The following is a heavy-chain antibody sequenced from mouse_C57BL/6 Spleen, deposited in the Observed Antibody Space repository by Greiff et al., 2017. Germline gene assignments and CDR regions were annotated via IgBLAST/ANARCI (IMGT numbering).Heavy chain of an antibody. V-gene: IGHV1-50*01. CDR2: IDPSDSYT. Sequence: QVQLQQPGAELVKPGASVKLSCKASGYTFTSYWMQWVKQRPGQGLEWIGEIDPSDSYTNYNQKFKGKATLTVDTSSSTAYMQLSSLTSEEAAVYYCARGTAMVTTRGLAYWGQGTLVTVSP. CDR3: ARGTAMVTTRGLAY. J-gene: IGHJ3*01. CDR1: GYTFTSYW. D-gene: IGHD2-2*01.